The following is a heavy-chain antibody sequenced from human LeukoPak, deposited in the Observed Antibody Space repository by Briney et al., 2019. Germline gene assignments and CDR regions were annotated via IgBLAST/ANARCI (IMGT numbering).Heavy chain of an antibody. CDR1: GYSFTNYW. D-gene: IGHD6-13*01. J-gene: IGHJ2*01. Sequence: GESLKISCQGSGYSFTNYWISWVRQMPGKGLEWMGRIDPSDSYTNYSPSFQGHVTISADKSITTAYLQWSSLSASDTAMYYCARERSSNWYFDLWGRGTLVTVSS. V-gene: IGHV5-10-1*01. CDR2: IDPSDSYT. CDR3: ARERSSNWYFDL.